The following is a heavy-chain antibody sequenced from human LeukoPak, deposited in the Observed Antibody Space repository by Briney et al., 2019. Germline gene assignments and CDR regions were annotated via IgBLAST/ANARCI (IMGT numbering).Heavy chain of an antibody. CDR3: ARGLPRGSSPGWYFDL. CDR2: INHRGST. Sequence: SDTLTLTCDVHARPFHGYYWSWNRQPPGTGLDSHGEINHRGSTNYNPSLKSRVTISVDTSKNQFCLKLSSVTAADTAVYYCARGLPRGSSPGWYFDLWGRGTLVTVSS. CDR1: ARPFHGYY. D-gene: IGHD6-19*01. V-gene: IGHV4-34*01. J-gene: IGHJ2*01.